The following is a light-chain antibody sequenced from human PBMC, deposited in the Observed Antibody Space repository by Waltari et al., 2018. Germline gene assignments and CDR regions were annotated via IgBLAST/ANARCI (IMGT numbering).Light chain of an antibody. CDR3: QQYGSSPLMYT. CDR2: GAS. V-gene: IGKV3-20*01. J-gene: IGKJ2*01. Sequence: EIVLTQSPGTLSLPPGESATLSYRASQSVSNSYLAWYQQKPGQAPRLLVYGASTRATGIADRFSGSGSGTDFTLTISRMEPEDFAVYYCQQYGSSPLMYTFGQGTKLEIK. CDR1: QSVSNSY.